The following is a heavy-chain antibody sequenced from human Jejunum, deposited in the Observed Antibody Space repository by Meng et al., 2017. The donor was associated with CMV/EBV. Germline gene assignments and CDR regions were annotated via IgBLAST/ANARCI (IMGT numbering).Heavy chain of an antibody. V-gene: IGHV1-69*02. CDR2: IIPMLDIA. CDR3: ATSTATTSNFGRVWNS. Sequence: TFNSYTINWVRQAPGQGLEWMGRIIPMLDIADSAQNLQGRLTIIADRYTSTAHMELTSLRSDDTAVYYCATSTATTSNFGRVWNSWGQGTEVTVSS. J-gene: IGHJ4*02. D-gene: IGHD1-1*01. CDR1: TFNSYT.